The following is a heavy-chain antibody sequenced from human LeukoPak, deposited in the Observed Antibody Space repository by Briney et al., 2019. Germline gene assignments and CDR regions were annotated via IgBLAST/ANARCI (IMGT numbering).Heavy chain of an antibody. CDR3: ARSGRTYCSGGSCKGSWFDP. V-gene: IGHV4-34*01. Sequence: PETLSLTCAVYGGSFSGYYWSWIRPPPGKGLEWIGEINHRGSTNYNPYLKSRVTISVDTSKNQFSLKLSSVTAADTAVYYCARSGRTYCSGGSCKGSWFDPWGQGTLVTVSS. CDR1: GGSFSGYY. J-gene: IGHJ5*02. CDR2: INHRGST. D-gene: IGHD2-15*01.